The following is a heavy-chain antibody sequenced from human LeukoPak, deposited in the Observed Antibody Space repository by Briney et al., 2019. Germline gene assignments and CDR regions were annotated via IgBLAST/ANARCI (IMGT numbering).Heavy chain of an antibody. J-gene: IGHJ5*02. CDR1: GYSISSGYY. CDR3: ARLKWFDP. Sequence: SETLSLTCTVSGYSISSGYYWGWIRQPPGKGLEWIGSIYHSGSTYYNPSLKSRVTISVDTSKNQFSLKLSSVTAADTAVYYCARLKWFDPWGQGTLVTVSS. CDR2: IYHSGST. V-gene: IGHV4-38-2*02.